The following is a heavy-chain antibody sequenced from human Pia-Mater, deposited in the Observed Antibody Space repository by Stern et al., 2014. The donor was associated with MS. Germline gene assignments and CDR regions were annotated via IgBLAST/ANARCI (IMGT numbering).Heavy chain of an antibody. CDR1: GFRFSTYG. J-gene: IGHJ4*02. CDR2: IWSDGSLK. D-gene: IGHD4-23*01. CDR3: ARFDYGGNSALEY. V-gene: IGHV3-33*01. Sequence: QVQLVESGGGVVPPGGSLRVSCAASGFRFSTYGMHWVRQAPGKGLEWLAVIWSDGSLKYYAESVKGRFSISRDNSKNTLYLQMNSLRVDDTAMYYCARFDYGGNSALEYWGQGTLVTVSS.